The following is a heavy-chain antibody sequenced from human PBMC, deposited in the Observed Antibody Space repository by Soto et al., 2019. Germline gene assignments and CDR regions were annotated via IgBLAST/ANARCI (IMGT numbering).Heavy chain of an antibody. Sequence: SVKVSCKASEFTFASSTVQWVRQARGQRLEWIGWIVVGSGNTNYAQKFQERVTITRDMSTSTAYMELSSLRSEDTAVYYCAAADEGWKLALDVWGQGTTVTVSS. CDR3: AAADEGWKLALDV. V-gene: IGHV1-58*01. D-gene: IGHD3-3*02. CDR2: IVVGSGNT. J-gene: IGHJ6*02. CDR1: EFTFASST.